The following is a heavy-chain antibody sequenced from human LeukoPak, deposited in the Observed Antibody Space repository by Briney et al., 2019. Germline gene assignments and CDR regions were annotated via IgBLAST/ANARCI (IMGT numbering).Heavy chain of an antibody. V-gene: IGHV3-53*01. Sequence: GGSLRLSCAASGFTVSSNYMSWVRQAPGKGLEWVSVIYSGGSTYYADSVKCLFTISRDNSKNTLYLQMNSLRAEDTAVYYCATSYSYDSSGYCPDYWGQGTLVTVSS. J-gene: IGHJ4*02. CDR3: ATSYSYDSSGYCPDY. D-gene: IGHD3-22*01. CDR2: IYSGGST. CDR1: GFTVSSNY.